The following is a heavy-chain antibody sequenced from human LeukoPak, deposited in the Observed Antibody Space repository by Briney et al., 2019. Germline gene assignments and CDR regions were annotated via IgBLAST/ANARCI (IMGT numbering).Heavy chain of an antibody. D-gene: IGHD1-7*01. J-gene: IGHJ4*02. V-gene: IGHV1-18*01. CDR3: ARDFSPVGLPFY. Sequence: ASVKVSCKASGYTFTSYGISWVRQAPGQGLEWMGWISAYNGNTNYAQKLQGRVTMTTGTSTSTAYMELRSLRSDDTAVYYCARDFSPVGLPFYWGQGTLVTVSS. CDR2: ISAYNGNT. CDR1: GYTFTSYG.